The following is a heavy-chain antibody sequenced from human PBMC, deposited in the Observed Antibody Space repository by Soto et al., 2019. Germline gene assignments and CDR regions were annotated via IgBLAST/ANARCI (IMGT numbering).Heavy chain of an antibody. CDR2: IYPGDSDT. Sequence: GESLKISCKGSGYPFAGYWIGWVRQMPGKGLEWMGIIYPGDSDTRYSPSFQGQVTISADKSISTAYLQWSSLKASDTAMYYCARDGYNFNDAFDIWGQGTMVTVSS. CDR1: GYPFAGYW. V-gene: IGHV5-51*01. D-gene: IGHD5-12*01. CDR3: ARDGYNFNDAFDI. J-gene: IGHJ3*02.